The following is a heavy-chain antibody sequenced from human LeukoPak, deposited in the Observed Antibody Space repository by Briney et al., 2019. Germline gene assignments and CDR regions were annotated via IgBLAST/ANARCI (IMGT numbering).Heavy chain of an antibody. Sequence: SETLSLTCAVSGGSISSSNWWSWVRQPPGKGLEWIGEIYHSGSTNYNPSLKSRVTISVDTSKNQFSLKLSSVTAADTAVYYCASGQWLEYDYWGQGTLVTVSS. CDR2: IYHSGST. V-gene: IGHV4-4*02. D-gene: IGHD6-19*01. CDR3: ASGQWLEYDY. J-gene: IGHJ4*02. CDR1: GGSISSSNW.